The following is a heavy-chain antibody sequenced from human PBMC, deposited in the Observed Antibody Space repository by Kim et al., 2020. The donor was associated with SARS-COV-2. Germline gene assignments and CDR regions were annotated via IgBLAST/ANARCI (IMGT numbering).Heavy chain of an antibody. CDR1: GGSFSGYY. Sequence: SETLSLTCAVYGGSFSGYYWSWIRQPPGKGLEWIGEINHSGSTNYNPSLKSRVTISVDTSKNQFSLKLSSVTAADTAVYYCARAGPGHIVLMVYAIRGNYFDYWGQGTLVTVSS. CDR3: ARAGPGHIVLMVYAIRGNYFDY. D-gene: IGHD2-8*01. V-gene: IGHV4-34*01. J-gene: IGHJ4*02. CDR2: INHSGST.